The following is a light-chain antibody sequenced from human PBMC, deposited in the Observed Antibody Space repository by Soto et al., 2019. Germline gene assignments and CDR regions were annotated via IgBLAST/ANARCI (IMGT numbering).Light chain of an antibody. CDR3: QQSASSVT. Sequence: VLTQSPGTLSLSPGETATLTCSASHSVSSTFLAWYQQEPGQAPTLLIYDADTRATGIPDRFSGSGFGTHFTLTISSLEPEDFAMYYCQQSASSVTFGQGTRLEIK. CDR2: DAD. V-gene: IGKV3-20*01. J-gene: IGKJ5*01. CDR1: HSVSSTF.